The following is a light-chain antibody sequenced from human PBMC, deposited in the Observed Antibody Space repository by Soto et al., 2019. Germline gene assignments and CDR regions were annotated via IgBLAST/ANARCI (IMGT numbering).Light chain of an antibody. V-gene: IGKV2-28*01. CDR2: LGS. CDR3: MQALQTPPFT. Sequence: IVMTQSQLCGTGSPGDPPCISCRSSQSLLHSNGFNYLDWYRQQPGQSPLLLLYLGSTRASGVADRFSGSGSGTDFTLKISSVEAEDVGFYYCMQALQTPPFTFGPGTKVDIK. CDR1: QSLLHSNGFNY. J-gene: IGKJ3*01.